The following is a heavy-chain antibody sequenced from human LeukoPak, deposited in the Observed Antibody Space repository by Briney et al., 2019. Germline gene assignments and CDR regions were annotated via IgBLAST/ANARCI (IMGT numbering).Heavy chain of an antibody. Sequence: GRSLRLSCAASGFTFSSYGMHWVRQAPGKGLEWVAVIWYGGSNKYYADSVKGRFTISRDNSKNTLYLQMNSLRAEDTAVYYCAKESQRELGYYYYMDVWGKGTTISVSS. CDR2: IWYGGSNK. CDR1: GFTFSSYG. CDR3: AKESQRELGYYYYMDV. V-gene: IGHV3-30*18. D-gene: IGHD1-26*01. J-gene: IGHJ6*03.